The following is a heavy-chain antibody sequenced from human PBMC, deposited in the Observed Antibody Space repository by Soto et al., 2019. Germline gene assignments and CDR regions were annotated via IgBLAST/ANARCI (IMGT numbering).Heavy chain of an antibody. CDR3: ARDRGAVVGQYFDY. D-gene: IGHD6-19*01. CDR2: ISSSGDTG. Sequence: QVQLVESGGGLVKPGGSLRLSCAASGFTFSAYYMSWIRQAPGKGLEWISYISSSGDTGNYADSVKGRFNGSRDNAKNSLYLQINSLRAEDTAVYYCARDRGAVVGQYFDYWGQGTLVTVSS. CDR1: GFTFSAYY. V-gene: IGHV3-11*01. J-gene: IGHJ4*02.